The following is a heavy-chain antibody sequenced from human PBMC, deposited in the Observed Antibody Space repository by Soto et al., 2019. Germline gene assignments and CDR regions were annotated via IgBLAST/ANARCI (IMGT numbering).Heavy chain of an antibody. CDR3: ARMDHFFFFYCLGV. CDR2: ISSSGRTI. J-gene: IGHJ6*02. Sequence: PGGSLRLSCAVSGFTFSSYSMNWVRQAPGKGLEWVTDISSSGRTIYYADSVKGRFTISRDNAKNTLYLQMNSLRAEDTDVYYYARMDHFFFFYCLGVWG. V-gene: IGHV3-48*04. CDR1: GFTFSSYS. D-gene: IGHD3-3*02.